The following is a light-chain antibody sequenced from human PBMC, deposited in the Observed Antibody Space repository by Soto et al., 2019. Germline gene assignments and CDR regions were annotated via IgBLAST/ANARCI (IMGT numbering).Light chain of an antibody. CDR2: AAS. CDR3: QQLNSYPIT. Sequence: IQMAQSPSSLSASVGDRVTNTCRASQSINTYLNWYQQKPGKAPNLLIYAASSLQSGVPSRFSGSGSGTDFTLTISSLQSEDFATYYCQQLNSYPITFGQGTRLEIK. J-gene: IGKJ5*01. V-gene: IGKV1-39*01. CDR1: QSINTY.